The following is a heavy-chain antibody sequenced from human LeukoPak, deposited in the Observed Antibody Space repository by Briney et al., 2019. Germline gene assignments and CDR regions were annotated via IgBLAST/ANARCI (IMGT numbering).Heavy chain of an antibody. V-gene: IGHV3-11*01. Sequence: GGSLRLSCAASGFTFSDYYMSWIRQAPGKGLEWVSYISSSGSTIYYADSVKGRFTISRDNAKNSLYLQMNSLRAEDAAVYYCARVMQGYGSGSYAALYYFDYWGQGTLVTVSS. CDR1: GFTFSDYY. J-gene: IGHJ4*02. CDR2: ISSSGSTI. D-gene: IGHD3-16*01. CDR3: ARVMQGYGSGSYAALYYFDY.